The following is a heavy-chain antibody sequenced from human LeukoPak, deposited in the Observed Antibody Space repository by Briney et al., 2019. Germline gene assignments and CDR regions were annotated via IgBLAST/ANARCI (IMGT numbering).Heavy chain of an antibody. CDR3: ARGNNYYGSGSYNDY. CDR1: GYTFTSYY. D-gene: IGHD3-10*01. CDR2: INPSGGST. J-gene: IGHJ4*02. V-gene: IGHV1-46*01. Sequence: ASVKVSCKASGYTFTSYYMHWVRQAPGQGLEWLGIINPSGGSTSYAQKFQGRVTMTRDTSTSTVYMELSSLRSEDTAVYYCARGNNYYGSGSYNDYWGQGTLVTVSS.